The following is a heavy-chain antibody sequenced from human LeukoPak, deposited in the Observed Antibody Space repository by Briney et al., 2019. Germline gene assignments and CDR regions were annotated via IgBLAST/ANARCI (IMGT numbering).Heavy chain of an antibody. J-gene: IGHJ4*02. CDR1: GGSISSYY. V-gene: IGHV4-59*12. D-gene: IGHD3-22*01. CDR3: AREHYYDSSGYDY. Sequence: MTSETLSLTCTVSGGSISSYYWSWIRQPPGKGLEWIGYIYYSGSTNYNPSLKSRVTISVDTSKNQFSLKLSSVTAADTAVYYCAREHYYDSSGYDYWGQGTLVTVSS. CDR2: IYYSGST.